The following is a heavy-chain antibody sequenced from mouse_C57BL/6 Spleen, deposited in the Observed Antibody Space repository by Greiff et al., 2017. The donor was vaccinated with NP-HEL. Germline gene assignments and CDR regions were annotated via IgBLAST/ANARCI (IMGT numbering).Heavy chain of an antibody. V-gene: IGHV1-74*01. J-gene: IGHJ2*01. Sequence: QDQLQQPGAELVKPGASVKVSCKASGYTFTSYWMHWVKQRPGQGLEWIGRIHPSDSDTNYNQKFKGKATLTVDKSSSTAYMQLSSLTSEDSAVDYCAIGGLRRKDYFDYWGQGTTLTVSS. D-gene: IGHD2-4*01. CDR2: IHPSDSDT. CDR1: GYTFTSYW. CDR3: AIGGLRRKDYFDY.